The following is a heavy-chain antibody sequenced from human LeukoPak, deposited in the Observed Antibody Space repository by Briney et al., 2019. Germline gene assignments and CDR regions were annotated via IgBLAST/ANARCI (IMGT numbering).Heavy chain of an antibody. D-gene: IGHD4-23*01. Sequence: SETLSLTCTVSGGSISSSSYYWGWIRQPPGKGLEWIGSIYYSGSTYYNPSLKSRVTISVDTSKNQLSLKLTSVTAADTAVYYCARDATVITWGYFDYWGQGALVTVSS. CDR1: GGSISSSSYY. V-gene: IGHV4-39*02. CDR2: IYYSGST. J-gene: IGHJ4*02. CDR3: ARDATVITWGYFDY.